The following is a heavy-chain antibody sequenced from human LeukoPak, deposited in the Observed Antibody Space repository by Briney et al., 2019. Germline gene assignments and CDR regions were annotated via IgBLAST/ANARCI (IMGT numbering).Heavy chain of an antibody. CDR3: ARDYGSGDQTYYYYGMDV. CDR1: GFTFSSYG. Sequence: GGSLRLSCAASGFTFSSYGMHWVRQAPGKGLEWVAVIWYDGSNKYYADSVKGRFTISRDNSKNTLYLQMNSLRAEDTAVYYCARDYGSGDQTYYYYGMDVWGQGTTVTVSS. V-gene: IGHV3-33*01. D-gene: IGHD3-10*01. CDR2: IWYDGSNK. J-gene: IGHJ6*02.